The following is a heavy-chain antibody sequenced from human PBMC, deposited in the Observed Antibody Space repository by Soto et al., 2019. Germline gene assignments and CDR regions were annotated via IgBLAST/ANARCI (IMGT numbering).Heavy chain of an antibody. V-gene: IGHV3-23*01. CDR2: ISGSGGST. D-gene: IGHD3-3*01. CDR1: GFTFSSYA. J-gene: IGHJ5*02. Sequence: HPGGSLRLSCAASGFTFSSYAMSWVRQAPGEGLERVSAISGSGGSTYYADSVKGRFTISRDNSKNTLYLQMNSLRAEDTAVYYCAKDKSPDYDFWSGSNWFDPWGQGTLVTVSS. CDR3: AKDKSPDYDFWSGSNWFDP.